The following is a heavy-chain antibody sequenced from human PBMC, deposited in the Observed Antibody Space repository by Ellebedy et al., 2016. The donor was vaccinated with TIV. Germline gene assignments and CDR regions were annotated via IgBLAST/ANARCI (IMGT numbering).Heavy chain of an antibody. CDR2: IYYSGST. CDR1: GGSVSSGSYY. Sequence: SETLSLTCTVSGGSVSSGSYYWSWIRQPPGKGLEWIGYIYYSGSTNYNPSLKSRVTISVDTSKNQFSLKLSSVTAADTAVYYCARDLRLNYYDSSGYYHDYGNWFDPWGQGTLVTVSS. D-gene: IGHD3-22*01. V-gene: IGHV4-61*01. CDR3: ARDLRLNYYDSSGYYHDYGNWFDP. J-gene: IGHJ5*02.